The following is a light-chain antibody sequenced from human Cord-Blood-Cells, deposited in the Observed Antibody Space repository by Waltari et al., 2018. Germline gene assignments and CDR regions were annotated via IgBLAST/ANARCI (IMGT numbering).Light chain of an antibody. CDR1: SSDVGGYNN. Sequence: QSALTQPASVSVSPGQSITISCTGTSSDVGGYNNVPWYQQHPGKAPKLMIYDVSKRPSGVSNRFSGSKSGNTASLTISGLQAEDEADYYCSSYTSSSTWVFGGGTKLTVL. CDR3: SSYTSSSTWV. J-gene: IGLJ3*02. CDR2: DVS. V-gene: IGLV2-14*01.